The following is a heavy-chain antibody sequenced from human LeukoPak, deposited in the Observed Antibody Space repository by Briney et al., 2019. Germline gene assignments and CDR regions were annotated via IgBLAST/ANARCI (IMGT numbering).Heavy chain of an antibody. CDR3: ARAPLYYDILTGYFLGAFDI. CDR2: IYYSGSI. Sequence: SETLSLTCAVSGYSISSSNWWGWIRQPPGKGLEWIGYIYYSGSIYYNPSLKSRVTMSVDTSKNQFSLKLSSVTAADTAVYYCARAPLYYDILTGYFLGAFDIWGQGTMVTVSS. V-gene: IGHV4-28*05. J-gene: IGHJ3*02. CDR1: GYSISSSNW. D-gene: IGHD3-9*01.